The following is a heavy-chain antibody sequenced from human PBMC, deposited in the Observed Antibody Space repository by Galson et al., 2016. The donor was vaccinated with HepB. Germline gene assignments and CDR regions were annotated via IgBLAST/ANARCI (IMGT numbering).Heavy chain of an antibody. Sequence: SVKVSCKASGYTFTSYGIRWVRQAPGQGLEWLGWISAYNGNTKYSQKLQGRGTMTTDASTSTAYMELRSLRPDDTAVYYCAREASSGWYGADYWGQGTLVTVSS. J-gene: IGHJ4*02. CDR1: GYTFTSYG. V-gene: IGHV1-18*04. CDR2: ISAYNGNT. D-gene: IGHD6-19*01. CDR3: AREASSGWYGADY.